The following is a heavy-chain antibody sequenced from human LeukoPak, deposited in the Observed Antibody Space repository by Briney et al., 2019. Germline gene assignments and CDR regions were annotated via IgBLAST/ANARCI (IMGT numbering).Heavy chain of an antibody. D-gene: IGHD2-15*01. J-gene: IGHJ6*02. CDR3: ARHRDIVVVVAAQTTFSYGMDV. Sequence: GASVKVSCKASGYTFASYAMHWVRQAPGQRLEWMGWINAGNGNTKYSQKFQGRVTITRDTSASTAYMELSSLRSGDTAVYYCARHRDIVVVVAAQTTFSYGMDVWGQGTTVTVSS. CDR2: INAGNGNT. V-gene: IGHV1-3*01. CDR1: GYTFASYA.